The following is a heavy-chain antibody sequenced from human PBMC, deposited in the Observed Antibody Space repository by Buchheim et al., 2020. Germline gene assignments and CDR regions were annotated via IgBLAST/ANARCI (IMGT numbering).Heavy chain of an antibody. V-gene: IGHV1-46*01. CDR2: INPSGGST. CDR1: GYTFTSYY. D-gene: IGHD5-18*01. CDR3: ARDPVDTAMVTTPEGFDY. Sequence: QVQLVQSGAEVKKPGASVKVSCKASGYTFTSYYMHWVRQAPGQGLEWMGIINPSGGSTSYAQKFQGRVTMTRDTSTSTVSMELSSLRSEDTAVYYCARDPVDTAMVTTPEGFDYWGQGTL. J-gene: IGHJ4*02.